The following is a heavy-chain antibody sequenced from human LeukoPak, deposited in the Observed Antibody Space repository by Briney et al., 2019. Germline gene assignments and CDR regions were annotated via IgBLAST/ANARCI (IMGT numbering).Heavy chain of an antibody. Sequence: GGSLTLFCAASGFTFSSYAMSWVRQAPGKGLEWVSAISGSGGSTYYADSVKGRFTISRDNSKNTLYLQMNSLRAEDTAVYYYAKGAPGYSSSCSRDDYWGQGTLVTVSS. J-gene: IGHJ4*02. CDR3: AKGAPGYSSSCSRDDY. D-gene: IGHD6-13*01. CDR2: ISGSGGST. CDR1: GFTFSSYA. V-gene: IGHV3-23*01.